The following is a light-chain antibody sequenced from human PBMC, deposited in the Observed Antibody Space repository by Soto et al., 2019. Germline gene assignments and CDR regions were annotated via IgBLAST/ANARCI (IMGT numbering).Light chain of an antibody. V-gene: IGKV3-15*01. CDR3: QQFNDWPPWT. CDR2: GAS. J-gene: IGKJ1*01. Sequence: EIVMTESPATMSVSPGERATLSCRASQNVGDNLVWYQQKPGQAPRLLIYGASTRAAGIPDRFSGSGSGTEFTLTISGLQSDDFAVYYCQQFNDWPPWTFGQGTNVDI. CDR1: QNVGDN.